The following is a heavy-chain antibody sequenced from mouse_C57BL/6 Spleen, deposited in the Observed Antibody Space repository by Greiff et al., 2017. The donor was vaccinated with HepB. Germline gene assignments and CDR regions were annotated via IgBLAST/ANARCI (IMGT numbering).Heavy chain of an antibody. V-gene: IGHV1-82*01. CDR2: IYPGDGDT. D-gene: IGHD1-1*01. J-gene: IGHJ4*01. Sequence: QVQLQQSGPELAKPGASVKISCKASGYAFSSSWMNWVKQRPGKGLEWIGRIYPGDGDTNYNGKFKGKATLTADKSSSTAYMQLSSLTSEDSAVYFCARNPTTVVATNAMDYWGQGTSVTVSS. CDR3: ARNPTTVVATNAMDY. CDR1: GYAFSSSW.